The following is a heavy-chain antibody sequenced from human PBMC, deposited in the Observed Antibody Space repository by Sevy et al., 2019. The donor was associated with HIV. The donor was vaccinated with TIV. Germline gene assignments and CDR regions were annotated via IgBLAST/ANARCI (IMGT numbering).Heavy chain of an antibody. CDR2: ISSSGSTI. D-gene: IGHD5-18*01. J-gene: IGHJ4*01. V-gene: IGHV3-48*03. Sequence: GGSLRLSCEASGFTFSNYEMNWVRQAPGKGLEWVSYISSSGSTIYYADSVKGRFTISRDNAKNTLFLQMNSLSAEDTAVYYCVREGLGGYSYSLDYWGHGTLVTVSS. CDR1: GFTFSNYE. CDR3: VREGLGGYSYSLDY.